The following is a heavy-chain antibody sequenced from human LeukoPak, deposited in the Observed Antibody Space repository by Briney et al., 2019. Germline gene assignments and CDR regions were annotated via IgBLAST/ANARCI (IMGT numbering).Heavy chain of an antibody. D-gene: IGHD6-13*01. CDR1: GGSISSGGYY. Sequence: SETLSLTCTVSGGSISSGGYYWSWIRQHPGKGLEWIGYIYYSGSTYYNPSLKSRVTISVDTSNNQFSLQLNSVTPEDTAVYYCARGYWAHGMNVWGPGTTVTVSS. CDR3: ARGYWAHGMNV. J-gene: IGHJ6*02. V-gene: IGHV4-31*03. CDR2: IYYSGST.